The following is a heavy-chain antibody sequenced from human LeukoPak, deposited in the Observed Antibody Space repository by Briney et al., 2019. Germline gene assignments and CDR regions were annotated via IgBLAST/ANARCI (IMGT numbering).Heavy chain of an antibody. CDR3: ARDNDSRDPPHFDY. V-gene: IGHV1-69*06. J-gene: IGHJ4*02. CDR2: IIPIFGTT. CDR1: GYIFTNHY. D-gene: IGHD3-16*01. Sequence: ASVKVSCKASGYIFTNHYMHWVRQAPGPGLEWMGGIIPIFGTTNYARKFRGRVTLTADKSTRTAYMELSSLRSEDTAVYYCARDNDSRDPPHFDYWGQGTLVTVSS.